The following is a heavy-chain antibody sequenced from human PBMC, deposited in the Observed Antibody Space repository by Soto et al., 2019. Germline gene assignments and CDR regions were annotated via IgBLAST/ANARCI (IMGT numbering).Heavy chain of an antibody. CDR1: GGSISSYY. D-gene: IGHD2-15*01. CDR3: ARRLGYCSGGSCYYNWFDP. J-gene: IGHJ5*02. Sequence: SETLSLTCTVSGGSISSYYWSWIRQPPGKGLEWIGYIYYSGSTNYNPSLKSRVTISVDTSKNQFSLKLSSVTAADTAVYYCARRLGYCSGGSCYYNWFDPWGQGTLVTVSS. CDR2: IYYSGST. V-gene: IGHV4-59*08.